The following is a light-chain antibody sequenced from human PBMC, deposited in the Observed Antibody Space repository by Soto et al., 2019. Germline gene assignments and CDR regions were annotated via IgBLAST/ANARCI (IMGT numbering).Light chain of an antibody. Sequence: DIQMTQSPSSLSASVGDRVTITCRASQTINNYLNWFQQKPGQAPKVLIYATSSLQSGVPSRFSGGGSGTDFTLTISSLQPEDFATYYCEQAYHTPLTFGQGTKVEIK. CDR2: ATS. V-gene: IGKV1-39*01. CDR3: EQAYHTPLT. CDR1: QTINNY. J-gene: IGKJ1*01.